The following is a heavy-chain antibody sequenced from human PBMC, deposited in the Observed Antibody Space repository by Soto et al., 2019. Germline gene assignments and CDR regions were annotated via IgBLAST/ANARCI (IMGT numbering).Heavy chain of an antibody. CDR1: GGSISSSSYY. J-gene: IGHJ6*02. CDR3: ACIFSGGYGYGFYYYGMDV. V-gene: IGHV4-39*01. CDR2: IYYSGST. Sequence: SETLSLTCTVSGGSISSSSYYWGWIRQPPGKGLEWIGSIYYSGSTYYNPSLKSRVTISVDTSKNQFSLKLSSVTATDTAVYYCACIFSGGYGYGFYYYGMDVWGQGTAVTVSS. D-gene: IGHD5-18*01.